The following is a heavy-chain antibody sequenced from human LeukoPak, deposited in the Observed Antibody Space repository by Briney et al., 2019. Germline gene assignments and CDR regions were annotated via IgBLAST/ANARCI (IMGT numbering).Heavy chain of an antibody. CDR2: MYHSGST. Sequence: SETLSLTCSVSGYSISSAYYWGWIRQPPGKGLEWIGTMYHSGSTNYNPSLKSRVTISVDTSKNQFSLKLSSVTTADTAVYFCARGFRGDNFDYWGQGTLVTVSS. CDR3: ARGFRGDNFDY. J-gene: IGHJ4*02. V-gene: IGHV4-38-2*02. CDR1: GYSISSAYY. D-gene: IGHD7-27*01.